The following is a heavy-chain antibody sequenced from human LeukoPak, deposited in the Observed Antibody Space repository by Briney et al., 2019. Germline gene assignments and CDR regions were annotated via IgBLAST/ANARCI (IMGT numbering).Heavy chain of an antibody. CDR3: VRGLRLGELRDY. Sequence: LETLSLTSAVYGGSFSGYYWSWIRQPPGKGLEWIGEINHSGSTNYNPSLKSRVTISVDTSKNQFSLKLSSVTAADTAVYYCVRGLRLGELRDYWGQGTLVTVSS. CDR2: INHSGST. J-gene: IGHJ4*02. CDR1: GGSFSGYY. D-gene: IGHD3-16*01. V-gene: IGHV4-34*01.